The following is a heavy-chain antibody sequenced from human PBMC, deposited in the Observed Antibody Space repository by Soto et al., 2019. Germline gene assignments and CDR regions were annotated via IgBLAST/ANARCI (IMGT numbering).Heavy chain of an antibody. CDR3: ARDPGSGSYYGWFDP. CDR2: IYYSGSI. CDR1: GGSISSYY. V-gene: IGHV4-59*01. D-gene: IGHD3-10*01. J-gene: IGHJ5*02. Sequence: SETLSLTCTVSGGSISSYYWSWIRQPPGKGLEWIGYIYYSGSINYNPSLKSRVTISVDRSKNQFSLKLSSVTAADTAVYYCARDPGSGSYYGWFDPWGQGTLVTVSS.